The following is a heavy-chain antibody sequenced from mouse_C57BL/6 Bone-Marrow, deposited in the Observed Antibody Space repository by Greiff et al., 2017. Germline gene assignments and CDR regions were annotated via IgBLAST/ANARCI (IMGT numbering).Heavy chain of an antibody. V-gene: IGHV6-3*01. J-gene: IGHJ2*01. CDR3: TVLITTVVPYFDY. CDR1: GFTFSNYW. D-gene: IGHD1-1*01. Sequence: DVKLVESGGGLVQPGGSMKLSCVASGFTFSNYWMNWVRQSPEKGLEWVAQIRLKSDNYATHYAESVKGRFTISRDDSKSSVYLKMNNLRAEDTGIYYCTVLITTVVPYFDYWGQGTTLTVSS. CDR2: IRLKSDNYAT.